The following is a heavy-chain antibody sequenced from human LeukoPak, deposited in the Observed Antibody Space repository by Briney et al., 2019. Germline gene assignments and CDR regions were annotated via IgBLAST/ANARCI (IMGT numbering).Heavy chain of an antibody. CDR2: IRSKAYGGTT. CDR3: TRDTLSYSSSSGY. D-gene: IGHD6-6*01. J-gene: IGHJ4*02. V-gene: IGHV3-49*04. CDR1: GFTFGDYA. Sequence: GGSLRLSCTASGFTFGDYAMSWVRQAPGKGLEWVGFIRSKAYGGTTEYAASVKGRFTISRDDSKSIAYLQMNSLKTEDTAVYYCTRDTLSYSSSSGYWGQGTLVTVSS.